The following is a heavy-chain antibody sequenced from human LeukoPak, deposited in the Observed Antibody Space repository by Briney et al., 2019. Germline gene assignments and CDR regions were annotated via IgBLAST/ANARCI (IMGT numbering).Heavy chain of an antibody. CDR3: ARSGWLLATPYYMDV. CDR1: GGPICSYY. CDR2: IYYSGST. D-gene: IGHD3-22*01. Sequence: PSETLSLTCTVSGGPICSYYWSWIRQPPGKGLEWIGYIYYSGSTNYNHSLKSRVTISVDTSKNQFSLKLSSVTAADTAVYYCARSGWLLATPYYMDVWGKGTTVTVSS. V-gene: IGHV4-59*01. J-gene: IGHJ6*03.